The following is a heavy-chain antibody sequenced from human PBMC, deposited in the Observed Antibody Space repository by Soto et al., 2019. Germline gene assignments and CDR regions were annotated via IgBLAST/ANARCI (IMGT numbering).Heavy chain of an antibody. V-gene: IGHV3-30*19. J-gene: IGHJ4*01. CDR1: GFTFSSYA. Sequence: GGSLRLSCVASGFTFSSYAMHWVRQTPGEGLERVAVISYDGSDKYYADSVKGRFTLSRDNSMNTLYVQMNSLRPEDTAVYFCARDLSGSFAFDYWGHGILVTVSS. D-gene: IGHD1-26*01. CDR3: ARDLSGSFAFDY. CDR2: ISYDGSDK.